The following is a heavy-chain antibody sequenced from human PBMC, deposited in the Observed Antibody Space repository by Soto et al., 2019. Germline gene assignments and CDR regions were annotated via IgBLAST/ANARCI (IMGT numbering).Heavy chain of an antibody. J-gene: IGHJ6*02. Sequence: PSTTLSLTCGISGDSVSSKSAAWKWIRQSPSRRLEWLGRTYYRSMWYNDYAVFVESRITINPDTSKNQPSLQLNSVTPEDTAVYYCAREGEPNWNYYNSGMDVLGQGTTVTVSS. CDR3: AREGEPNWNYYNSGMDV. CDR2: TYYRSMWYN. D-gene: IGHD1-1*01. V-gene: IGHV6-1*01. CDR1: GDSVSSKSAA.